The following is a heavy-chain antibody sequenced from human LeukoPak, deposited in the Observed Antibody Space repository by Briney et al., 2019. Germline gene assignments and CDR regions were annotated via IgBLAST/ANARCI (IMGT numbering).Heavy chain of an antibody. CDR1: GFIFSDYY. J-gene: IGHJ4*02. V-gene: IGHV3-11*01. CDR3: TSGSSSVGY. D-gene: IGHD6-6*01. CDR2: ISPSQNDI. Sequence: MIGVSLRLSCAASGFIFSDYYMSWIRQAPGKGLEWVAYISPSQNDIYYTESVRGRFTISRDNAKNSLYLQMSSLRADDTAVYYCTSGSSSVGYWGQGTLVTVSS.